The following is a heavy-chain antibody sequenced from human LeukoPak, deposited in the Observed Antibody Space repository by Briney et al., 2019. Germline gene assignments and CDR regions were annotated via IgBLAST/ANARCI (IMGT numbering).Heavy chain of an antibody. V-gene: IGHV1-18*01. J-gene: IGHJ6*03. Sequence: ASVKVSCKASGYTFTSYGISWVRQAPGQGLEWMGWISAYNGNTNYAQKLQGRVTMTTDTSTSTAYMELRSLRSDDTAVYYCARPAARPDYYYYMDVWGKGTTVTVSS. D-gene: IGHD6-6*01. CDR3: ARPAARPDYYYYMDV. CDR2: ISAYNGNT. CDR1: GYTFTSYG.